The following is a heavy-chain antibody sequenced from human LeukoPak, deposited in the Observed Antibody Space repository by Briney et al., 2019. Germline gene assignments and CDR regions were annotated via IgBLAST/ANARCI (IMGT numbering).Heavy chain of an antibody. Sequence: GGSLRLSCAASGFTFSSYSMNWVRQAPGKGLEWVSSISSSSSYIYYADSVKGRFTISRDNAKNSLYLQMNSLRAEDTAVYYCAKFWIDTPYSSSWYGATDAFDIWGQGTMVTVSS. D-gene: IGHD6-13*01. J-gene: IGHJ3*02. V-gene: IGHV3-21*01. CDR2: ISSSSSYI. CDR1: GFTFSSYS. CDR3: AKFWIDTPYSSSWYGATDAFDI.